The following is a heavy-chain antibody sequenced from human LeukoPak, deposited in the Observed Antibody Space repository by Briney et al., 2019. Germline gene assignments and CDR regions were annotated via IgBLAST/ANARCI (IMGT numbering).Heavy chain of an antibody. D-gene: IGHD3-10*01. J-gene: IGHJ4*02. V-gene: IGHV3-53*01. CDR1: GFTVSGNY. CDR2: IYSGGST. Sequence: GGSLRFSCAASGFTVSGNYMSWVRQAPGKGVEWVSVIYSGGSTYYADSVKGRFTISRDNSKNTLYLQMNSLRVEDTAVYYCAKALIEMVRTAFDYWGQGTLVAVSS. CDR3: AKALIEMVRTAFDY.